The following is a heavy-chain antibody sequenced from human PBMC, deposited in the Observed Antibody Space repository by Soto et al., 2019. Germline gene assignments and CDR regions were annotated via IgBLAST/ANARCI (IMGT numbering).Heavy chain of an antibody. Sequence: PGGSLRLSCAASGFTFSSYAMSWVRQAPGKGLEWVSAISGSGGSTYYADSVKGRFTISRDNSKNTLYLQMNSLTSEDTAVYYCARDVIGHDNYETIGYYFDHWGQGTLVTVSS. CDR2: ISGSGGST. D-gene: IGHD3-22*01. CDR1: GFTFSSYA. CDR3: ARDVIGHDNYETIGYYFDH. J-gene: IGHJ4*02. V-gene: IGHV3-23*01.